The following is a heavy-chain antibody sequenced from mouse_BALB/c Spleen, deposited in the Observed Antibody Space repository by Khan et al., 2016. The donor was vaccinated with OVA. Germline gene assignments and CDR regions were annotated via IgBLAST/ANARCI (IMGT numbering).Heavy chain of an antibody. CDR1: GFTFTDYA. J-gene: IGHJ3*01. CDR2: ISTYYGDA. V-gene: IGHV1S137*01. D-gene: IGHD1-1*02. CDR3: VRGGKFAY. Sequence: QVRLQQSGAELVRPGVSVKISCKGSGFTFTDYAMHWVKQGHAKSLEWIGVISTYYGDADYNQKFQGKASMTVDRSSSTVYMELARLTSEDSAIYYCVRGGKFAYWGQGTLVTVSA.